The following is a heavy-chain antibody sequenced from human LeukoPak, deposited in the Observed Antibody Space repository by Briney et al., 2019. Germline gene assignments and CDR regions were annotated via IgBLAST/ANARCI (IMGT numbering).Heavy chain of an antibody. J-gene: IGHJ4*02. D-gene: IGHD3-10*01. CDR3: AKDLEYYYGSGSYFGDY. CDR1: GFTFSSYA. Sequence: GGSLRLSCAASGFTFSSYAMSWVRQAPGRGLEWVSAISASGGNTYYVDSVKGRFTISRDNSKNTLYLQMNSLRAEDTAVYYCAKDLEYYYGSGSYFGDYWGQGTLVTVSS. CDR2: ISASGGNT. V-gene: IGHV3-23*01.